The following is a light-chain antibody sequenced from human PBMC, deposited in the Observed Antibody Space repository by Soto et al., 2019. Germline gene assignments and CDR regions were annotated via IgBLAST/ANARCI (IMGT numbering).Light chain of an antibody. CDR2: DVS. CDR3: SSYTSSSTQGVV. V-gene: IGLV2-14*01. Sequence: QSALTQPASVSGSPGQSITISCTGTCSDVGGYNYVSWYQQHPGKAPKLMIYDVSNRPSGVSNRFSGSKSGNTASLTISGLQAEDEADYYCSSYTSSSTQGVVFGGGTKLTVL. J-gene: IGLJ2*01. CDR1: CSDVGGYNY.